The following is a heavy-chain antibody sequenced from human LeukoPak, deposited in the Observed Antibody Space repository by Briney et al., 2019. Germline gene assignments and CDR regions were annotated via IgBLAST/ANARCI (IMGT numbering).Heavy chain of an antibody. V-gene: IGHV4-59*08. Sequence: SETLSLTCTVSGGSISSYYWSCIRQPPGKGLEWIGYIYYSGSTNYNPSLKSRVTISVDTSKNQFSLKLSSVTAADTAVYYCARVITIFGVVIQNWFDPRGQGTLVTVSS. D-gene: IGHD3-3*01. J-gene: IGHJ5*02. CDR1: GGSISSYY. CDR2: IYYSGST. CDR3: ARVITIFGVVIQNWFDP.